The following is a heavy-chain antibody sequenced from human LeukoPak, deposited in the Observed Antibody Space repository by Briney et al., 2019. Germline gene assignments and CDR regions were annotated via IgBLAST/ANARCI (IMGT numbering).Heavy chain of an antibody. D-gene: IGHD3-22*01. CDR2: IIPILGIA. V-gene: IGHV1-69*04. Sequence: SVKASYKPSVGTFSSYAISWLRQAPGKGLEWMGRIIPILGIANYAQKLQGRVTMTAEKPTSTAYVELSSLRSEDTAVYYCARASSSLVVRDWYYYYGMDVWGEGTTVTVSS. CDR1: VGTFSSYA. J-gene: IGHJ6*01. CDR3: ARASSSLVVRDWYYYYGMDV.